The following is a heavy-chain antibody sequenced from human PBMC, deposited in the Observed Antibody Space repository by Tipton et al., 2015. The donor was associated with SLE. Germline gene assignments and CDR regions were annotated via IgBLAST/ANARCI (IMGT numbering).Heavy chain of an antibody. CDR1: GGAFSGYY. J-gene: IGHJ4*02. CDR2: INHYGIT. CDR3: ASPRRARDYTASAAYYLDF. Sequence: TLSLICAVYGGAFSGYYWTWIRQAPRKGLEWIGEINHYGITNYNPTLTSRGTISLDTSKSQFSLRVNSVTAADTAVYYCASPRRARDYTASAAYYLDFWGQGTLVTVSS. V-gene: IGHV4-34*01. D-gene: IGHD2-2*02.